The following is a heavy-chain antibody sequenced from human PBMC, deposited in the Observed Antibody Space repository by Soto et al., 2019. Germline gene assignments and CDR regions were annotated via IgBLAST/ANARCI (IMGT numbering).Heavy chain of an antibody. D-gene: IGHD3-16*01. CDR2: IYYSGST. CDR1: GGSISSYY. J-gene: IGHJ2*01. CDR3: ASFRITPRVPKAGKWYFDL. V-gene: IGHV4-59*01. Sequence: QVQLQESGPGLVKPSETLSLTCTVSGGSISSYYWSWIRQPPGKVLECIGYIYYSGSTNYNPSLKSRVTITVDTSKNQFSLKLSSVTAADTAVYYCASFRITPRVPKAGKWYFDLWGRGTLVTVSS.